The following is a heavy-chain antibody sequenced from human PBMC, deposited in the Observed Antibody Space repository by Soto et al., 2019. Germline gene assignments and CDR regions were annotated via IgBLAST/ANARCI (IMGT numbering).Heavy chain of an antibody. CDR2: IFSNDEK. CDR1: GFSLSDARMS. J-gene: IGHJ4*02. CDR3: ARSQTEYDYSPNIYRSYYFDY. D-gene: IGHD3-16*01. V-gene: IGHV2-26*01. Sequence: QVTLKESGPVLVKPTETLTLTCTVSGFSLSDARMSVSWIRQSPGKALEWLAHIFSNDEKSYSTSLMGRLTISKDTSKSQVVLTMTDMAPVDTATYSSARSQTEYDYSPNIYRSYYFDYWGQGALVTVSS.